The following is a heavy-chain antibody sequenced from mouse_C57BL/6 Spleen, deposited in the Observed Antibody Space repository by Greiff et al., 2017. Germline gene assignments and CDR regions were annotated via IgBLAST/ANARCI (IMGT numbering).Heavy chain of an antibody. CDR1: GYTFTSYW. Sequence: QVQLQQSGAELVMPGASVKLSCKASGYTFTSYWMHWVKQRPGQGLEWIGEIDPSNSYTNYNQKFKGKSTLTVDKSSSTAYMLLSSLTSEDDAVVYCATSEGSHFSMDYWGQGTTLTVSS. V-gene: IGHV1-69*01. D-gene: IGHD1-1*02. J-gene: IGHJ4*01. CDR3: ATSEGSHFSMDY. CDR2: IDPSNSYT.